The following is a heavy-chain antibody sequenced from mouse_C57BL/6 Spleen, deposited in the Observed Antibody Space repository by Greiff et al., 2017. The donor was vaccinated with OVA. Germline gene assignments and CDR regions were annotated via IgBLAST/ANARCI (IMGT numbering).Heavy chain of an antibody. V-gene: IGHV14-2*01. D-gene: IGHD1-1*01. Sequence: EVQLQQSGAELVKPGASVKLSCTASGFNIKDYYMHWVKQRTEQGLEWIGRIDPEDGETKYAPKFQGKATITADTSSNTAYLQLSSLTSEDTAVYYCAPSLITTVVATEGFDYWGQGTTLTVSS. CDR2: IDPEDGET. J-gene: IGHJ2*01. CDR3: APSLITTVVATEGFDY. CDR1: GFNIKDYY.